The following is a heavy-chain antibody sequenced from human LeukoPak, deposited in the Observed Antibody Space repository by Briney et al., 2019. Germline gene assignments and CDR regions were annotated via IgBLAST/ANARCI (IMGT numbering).Heavy chain of an antibody. V-gene: IGHV1-18*01. D-gene: IGHD3-10*01. CDR1: GYTFTSYG. CDR3: ARAARKTYGSGSYYDY. CDR2: ISAYNGNT. Sequence: ASVKVSCKASGYTFTSYGISWVRQAPGQGLEWMGWISAYNGNTNYAQKLQGRVTMTTDTSTSTAYMELRSLRSDDTAVYYCARAARKTYGSGSYYDYWGQGTLVTVPS. J-gene: IGHJ4*02.